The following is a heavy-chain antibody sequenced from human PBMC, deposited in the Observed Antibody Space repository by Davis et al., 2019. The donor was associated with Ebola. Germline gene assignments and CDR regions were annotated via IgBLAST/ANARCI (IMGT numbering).Heavy chain of an antibody. CDR2: ISGSGGNT. D-gene: IGHD2-15*01. Sequence: GGSLRLSCGTSGFTFTSYGMNWVRQAPGKGLEWVSYISGSGGNTYYADSVKGRFTISRDNSKSTLYLQMNSLRADDTAVYYCAKTDCSGGSCYLFDYWGQGTLVTVSS. CDR1: GFTFTSYG. J-gene: IGHJ4*02. V-gene: IGHV3-23*01. CDR3: AKTDCSGGSCYLFDY.